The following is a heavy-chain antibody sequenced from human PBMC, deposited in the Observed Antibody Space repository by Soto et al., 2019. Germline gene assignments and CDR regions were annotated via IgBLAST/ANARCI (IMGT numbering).Heavy chain of an antibody. Sequence: QVQLVESGGGVVQPGRSLRLSCAASGFTFNTYAMHWVRQAPGKGLEWVAVISYDGSNKHYADSVKGRFTISRDNSKNTLYLQMDSLRAEDTAVYYCARRYKDGRRDCISTSCLFDPWGQGTLVTVSS. CDR3: ARRYKDGRRDCISTSCLFDP. D-gene: IGHD2-2*01. CDR2: ISYDGSNK. J-gene: IGHJ5*02. CDR1: GFTFNTYA. V-gene: IGHV3-30-3*01.